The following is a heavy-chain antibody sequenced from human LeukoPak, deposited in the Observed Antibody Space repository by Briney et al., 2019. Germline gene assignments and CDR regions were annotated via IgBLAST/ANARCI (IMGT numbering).Heavy chain of an antibody. CDR1: GFTFRDYV. V-gene: IGHV3-30*04. Sequence: GGSLRLSCAASGFTFRDYVIHWVRQAPGKGLEWVAVMSSDGSTIYYADSVKGRFTIPRDNFEYTLYLQMNSLRTEDSAVYYCAREVIRPYFDYWGQGTLVTVSS. CDR2: MSSDGSTI. CDR3: AREVIRPYFDY. J-gene: IGHJ4*02. D-gene: IGHD2-21*01.